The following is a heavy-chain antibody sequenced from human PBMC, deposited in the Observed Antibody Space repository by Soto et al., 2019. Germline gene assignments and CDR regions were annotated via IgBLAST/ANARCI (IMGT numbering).Heavy chain of an antibody. J-gene: IGHJ5*02. Sequence: ASVKVSCKASGYTFTSYGISWVRQAPGQGLEWMGWISAYNGNTNYAQKLQGRVTMTTDTSTSTAYMELRSLRSDDTAVYYCARDKFEQPEFGANWFDPWGQGTLVTVSS. CDR3: ARDKFEQPEFGANWFDP. D-gene: IGHD3-10*01. CDR2: ISAYNGNT. V-gene: IGHV1-18*01. CDR1: GYTFTSYG.